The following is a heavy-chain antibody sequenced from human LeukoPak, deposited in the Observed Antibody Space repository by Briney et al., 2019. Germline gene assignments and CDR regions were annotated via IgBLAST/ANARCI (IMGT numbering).Heavy chain of an antibody. V-gene: IGHV3-74*01. CDR1: GFTFSSYW. CDR2: INSDGSST. D-gene: IGHD1-14*01. J-gene: IGHJ3*02. Sequence: GGSLRLSCAAPGFTFSSYWMHWVRQAPGKGLVWVSRINSDGSSTSYADSVKGRFTISRDDAKNTLYLQMNSLRAEDTAVYYCARDPDDDAFDIWGQGTMVTVSS. CDR3: ARDPDDDAFDI.